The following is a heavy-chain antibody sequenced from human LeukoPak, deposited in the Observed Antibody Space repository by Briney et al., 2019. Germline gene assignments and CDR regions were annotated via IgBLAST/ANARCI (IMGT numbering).Heavy chain of an antibody. D-gene: IGHD3-22*01. J-gene: IGHJ6*03. CDR1: GFTFSSYS. CDR3: ARDIAYYDSSVVVSYYYYMDV. CDR2: ISSSSSYI. V-gene: IGHV3-21*01. Sequence: GGSLRLSCAASGFTFSSYSMNWVRQAPGKGLEWVSSISSSSSYIYYADSVKGRFTISRDNAKNSLYLQMNSLRAEDTAVYYCARDIAYYDSSVVVSYYYYMDVWGKGTTVTISS.